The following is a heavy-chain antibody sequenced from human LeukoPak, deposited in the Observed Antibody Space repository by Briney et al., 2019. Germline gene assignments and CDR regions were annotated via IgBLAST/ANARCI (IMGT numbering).Heavy chain of an antibody. V-gene: IGHV4-4*07. CDR3: ARAFCVGECFVLHIFFDS. CDR2: IYQRATV. J-gene: IGHJ4*02. Sequence: LETLSLTCNVSGGSIGIYYWSWIRQPAGKGLEWIGSIYQRATVHYNPSLKSRVTISLDTSKNHFSLNLRSMQASDTAVYYCARAFCVGECFVLHIFFDSWGQGTLVTVSS. D-gene: IGHD2-21*01. CDR1: GGSIGIYY.